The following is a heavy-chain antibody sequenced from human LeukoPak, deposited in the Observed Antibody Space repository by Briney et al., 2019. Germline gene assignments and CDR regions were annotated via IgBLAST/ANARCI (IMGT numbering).Heavy chain of an antibody. D-gene: IGHD2-15*01. CDR3: ARSSTPDIPDAFDI. Sequence: GSLRLSCAASGFTFSDYYMSWIRQAPGKGLEWVSYISSSGSTIYYADSVKGRFTISRDNAKNSLYLQMNSLRAEDTAAYYCARSSTPDIPDAFDIWGQGTMVTVSS. CDR2: ISSSGSTI. CDR1: GFTFSDYY. J-gene: IGHJ3*02. V-gene: IGHV3-11*01.